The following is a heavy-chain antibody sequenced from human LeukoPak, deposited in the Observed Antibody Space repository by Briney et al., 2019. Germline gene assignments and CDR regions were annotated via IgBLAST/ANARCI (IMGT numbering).Heavy chain of an antibody. CDR3: AKEHGPDWSGYYRYYYYYMDV. D-gene: IGHD3-3*01. J-gene: IGHJ6*03. V-gene: IGHV3-21*01. Sequence: KSGGSLRLSCAASGFTFSSYSMNWVRQAPGKGLEWVSSISSSSSYIYYADSVKGRFTISRDNAKNSLYLQMNSLGAEDTAVYYCAKEHGPDWSGYYRYYYYYMDVWGKGTTVTVSS. CDR2: ISSSSSYI. CDR1: GFTFSSYS.